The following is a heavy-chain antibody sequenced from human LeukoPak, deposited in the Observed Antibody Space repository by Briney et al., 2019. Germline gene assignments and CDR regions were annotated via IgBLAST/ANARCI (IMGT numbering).Heavy chain of an antibody. D-gene: IGHD3-3*01. J-gene: IGHJ4*02. V-gene: IGHV3-23*01. Sequence: GGSLRLSCAASGFTFSNYAMSWVRQAPGKGLEWVSAISGSGSSTYYADSVKGRFIMSRDNSKNTLYLQMNSLRAEDTAVYYCAKDHTTIFGVLIYWGQGTLVTVSS. CDR1: GFTFSNYA. CDR2: ISGSGSST. CDR3: AKDHTTIFGVLIY.